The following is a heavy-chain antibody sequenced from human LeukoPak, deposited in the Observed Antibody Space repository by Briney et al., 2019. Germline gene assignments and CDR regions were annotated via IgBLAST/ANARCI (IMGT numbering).Heavy chain of an antibody. V-gene: IGHV1-2*02. D-gene: IGHD2-15*01. CDR3: ARESVVVVAAPDY. CDR1: GYTFTGYY. Sequence: ASVKVSCKASGYTFTGYYMHWVRQAPGQGLEWMGWINPNSGGTNYAQKFQGRVTMTRDTSISTAYMELGRLRSDDTAVYYCARESVVVVAAPDYWGQGTLVTVSS. CDR2: INPNSGGT. J-gene: IGHJ4*02.